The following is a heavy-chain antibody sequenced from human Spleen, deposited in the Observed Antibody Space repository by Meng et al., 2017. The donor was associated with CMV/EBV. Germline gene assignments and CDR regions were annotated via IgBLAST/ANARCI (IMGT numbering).Heavy chain of an antibody. CDR2: IGTAGDT. CDR1: GFTFSSND. Sequence: GGSLRLSCAASGFTFSSNDMHWVRQTTGKGLEWVSAIGTAGDTYYPGSVKGRFTISRDNAKNTLYLQMNSLRAEDTAVYYCVVSGYFSYYYYYGMDVWGQGTTVTVSS. V-gene: IGHV3-13*01. D-gene: IGHD3-3*01. J-gene: IGHJ6*02. CDR3: VVSGYFSYYYYYGMDV.